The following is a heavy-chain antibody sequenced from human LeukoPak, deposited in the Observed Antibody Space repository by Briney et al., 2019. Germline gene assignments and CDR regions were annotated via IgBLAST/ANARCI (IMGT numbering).Heavy chain of an antibody. CDR3: AKDNRGGWSGYFDY. J-gene: IGHJ4*02. Sequence: GGSLRLSCASSGVTFSSYGMHWVRQAPGKGLEWVAVIWHDGSAKFYVDSVRGRFSISRDDSKNTLYLQMNSLRAEDTALYYCAKDNRGGWSGYFDYWGRGTLVTVSS. CDR2: IWHDGSAK. D-gene: IGHD6-19*01. CDR1: GVTFSSYG. V-gene: IGHV3-33*06.